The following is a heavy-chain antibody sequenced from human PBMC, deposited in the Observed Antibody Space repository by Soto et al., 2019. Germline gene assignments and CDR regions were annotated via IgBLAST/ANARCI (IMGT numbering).Heavy chain of an antibody. Sequence: GGSLRLSCAASGFTFSSYGMHWVRQAPGKGLEWVAVISYDGSNKYYADSVKGRFTISRDNSKNTLYLQMNSLRAEDTAVYYCAKDVVDCTNGVCYTFRPENWFDPWGQGTLVTVSS. CDR3: AKDVVDCTNGVCYTFRPENWFDP. D-gene: IGHD2-8*01. CDR2: ISYDGSNK. J-gene: IGHJ5*02. V-gene: IGHV3-30*18. CDR1: GFTFSSYG.